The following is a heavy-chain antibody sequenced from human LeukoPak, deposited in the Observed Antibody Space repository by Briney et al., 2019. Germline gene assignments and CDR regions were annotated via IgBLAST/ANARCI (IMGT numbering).Heavy chain of an antibody. D-gene: IGHD3-10*01. CDR1: GFTFSSYG. V-gene: IGHV3-30*02. J-gene: IGHJ4*02. Sequence: GGSLRLSCAASGFTFSSYGMHWVRQTPGKGLEWVAFIRYDGSNKYYADSVKGRFTISRDDSKNTLYLQMNSLRAEDTALYYCARESITMVRGVIENWGQGTLVTVSS. CDR2: IRYDGSNK. CDR3: ARESITMVRGVIEN.